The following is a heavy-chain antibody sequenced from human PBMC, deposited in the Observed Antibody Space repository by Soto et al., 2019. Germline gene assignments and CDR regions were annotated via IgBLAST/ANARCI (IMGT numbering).Heavy chain of an antibody. CDR1: GYSFTGYY. V-gene: IGHV1-2*02. CDR3: ASQKSDYDGFDY. CDR2: INPNSGST. Sequence: ASVKVSCKASGYSFTGYYMHWVRQAPGQGLEWMGWINPNSGSTNNAQKFQGRVTMTRDTSISTAYMELSRLRSDDTAVYYCASQKSDYDGFDYWGQGTLVTVSS. J-gene: IGHJ4*02. D-gene: IGHD5-12*01.